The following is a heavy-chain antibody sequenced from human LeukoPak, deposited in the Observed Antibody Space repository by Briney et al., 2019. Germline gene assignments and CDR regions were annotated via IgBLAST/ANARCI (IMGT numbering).Heavy chain of an antibody. J-gene: IGHJ5*02. CDR1: GFTFSNYG. V-gene: IGHV3-30*18. CDR2: ISYSGSNE. CDR3: AKDSGIAATTIGWLDP. Sequence: GGSLRLSCAASGFTFSNYGMHWVRQAPGKGLEWVAVISYSGSNEYSADSAKGRFTISRDNSKNTLYLQMNSLRVEDTAVYFCAKDSGIAATTIGWLDPWGQGTLVTVSS. D-gene: IGHD6-13*01.